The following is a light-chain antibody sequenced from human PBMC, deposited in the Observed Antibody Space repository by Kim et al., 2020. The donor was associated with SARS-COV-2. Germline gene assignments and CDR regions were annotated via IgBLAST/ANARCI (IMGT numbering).Light chain of an antibody. CDR3: QQRSNWWT. J-gene: IGKJ1*01. CDR1: QSVSRY. V-gene: IGKV3-11*01. CDR2: DAS. Sequence: SLSPGESATLPYRASQSVSRYLAWYQHKPGQAPRLLIYDASNRATGIPARFSGSGSGTDFTLTISSLEPEDFAVYYCQQRSNWWTFGQGTKVDIK.